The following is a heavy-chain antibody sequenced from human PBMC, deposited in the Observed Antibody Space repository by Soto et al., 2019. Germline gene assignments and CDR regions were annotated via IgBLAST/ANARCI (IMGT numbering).Heavy chain of an antibody. Sequence: QVHLVQSGAEVKKPGASVKVSCKASGYTFTSYGITWVRQAPGQGLEWMGWISAHNGNTDYAQKHQGTVIVTKDTSTRTAYMALRSLISDEATLYYCARGTYGDYWGQGAIVKVSS. V-gene: IGHV1-18*01. D-gene: IGHD4-17*01. CDR2: ISAHNGNT. CDR1: GYTFTSYG. J-gene: IGHJ4*02. CDR3: ARGTYGDY.